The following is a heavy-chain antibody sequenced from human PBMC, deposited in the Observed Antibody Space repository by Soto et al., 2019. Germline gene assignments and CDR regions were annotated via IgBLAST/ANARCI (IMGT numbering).Heavy chain of an antibody. J-gene: IGHJ6*02. CDR2: IYPGDSDT. D-gene: IGHD3-10*01. Sequence: PGESLKISCKGSGYRFTNYWIGWVRQMPGKGLELMGIIYPGDSDTRYSPSFQGQVTISADKSISTAYLQWSSLKASDTAMYYCAGGGVRGVITRTRDYYGMDVWGQGTTVTVSS. CDR3: AGGGVRGVITRTRDYYGMDV. V-gene: IGHV5-51*01. CDR1: GYRFTNYW.